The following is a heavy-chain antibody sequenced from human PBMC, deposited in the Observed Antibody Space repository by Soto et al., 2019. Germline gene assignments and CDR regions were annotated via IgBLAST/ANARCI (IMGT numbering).Heavy chain of an antibody. J-gene: IGHJ4*02. V-gene: IGHV1-8*01. CDR2: MNPNSGNT. CDR1: GYTFTSYD. Sequence: QVQLVQSGAEVKKPGASVKVSCKASGYTFTSYDINWVRQATGQGLEWMGWMNPNSGNTGYAQKFQGRVTMTRNTSXSXLYMELSSLRSEDTAVYYCARVGAGYYSDSSGYFHDWGQGTLVTVSS. D-gene: IGHD3-22*01. CDR3: ARVGAGYYSDSSGYFHD.